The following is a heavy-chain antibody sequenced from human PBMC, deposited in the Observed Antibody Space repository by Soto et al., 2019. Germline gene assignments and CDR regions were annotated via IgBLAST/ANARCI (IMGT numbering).Heavy chain of an antibody. CDR1: GGSIGSGGYY. D-gene: IGHD6-13*01. V-gene: IGHV4-31*03. CDR3: ARDRRIAAYYYYGMDV. CDR2: IYYSGST. J-gene: IGHJ6*02. Sequence: PSETLSLTCTVSGGSIGSGGYYWSWIRQHPGKGLEWTGYIYYSGSTYYNPSLKSRVTISVDTSKNQFSLKLSSVTAADTAVYYCARDRRIAAYYYYGMDVWGQGTTVTVSS.